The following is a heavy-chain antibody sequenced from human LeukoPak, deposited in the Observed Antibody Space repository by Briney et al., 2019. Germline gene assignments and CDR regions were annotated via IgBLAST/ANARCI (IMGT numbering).Heavy chain of an antibody. D-gene: IGHD6-19*01. Sequence: GGFLRLSCAASGFTFSSYVKSWVRQAPGKGLELVSSINGRGDSTNYPDSVKGRFTISRDNSKNTVFLQMNSLRAEDKAIYYCAKGKAVAATDTFDDWGQGTLVTV. CDR3: AKGKAVAATDTFDD. J-gene: IGHJ4*02. V-gene: IGHV3-23*01. CDR1: GFTFSSYV. CDR2: INGRGDST.